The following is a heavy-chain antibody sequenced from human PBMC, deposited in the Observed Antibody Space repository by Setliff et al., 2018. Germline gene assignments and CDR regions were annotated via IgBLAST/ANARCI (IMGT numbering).Heavy chain of an antibody. CDR2: ISVYNGNT. CDR1: GYTFTSYG. V-gene: IGHV1-18*01. J-gene: IGHJ3*01. Sequence: ASVKVSCKASGYTFTSYGFSWVRQAPGQGLEWMGRISVYNGNTNYGQKYQGRVAMTTDTSTNTAYMELRSLRSDDTAVYFCVREYSGGGLTWGQGTMVTVSS. CDR3: VREYSGGGLT. D-gene: IGHD1-26*01.